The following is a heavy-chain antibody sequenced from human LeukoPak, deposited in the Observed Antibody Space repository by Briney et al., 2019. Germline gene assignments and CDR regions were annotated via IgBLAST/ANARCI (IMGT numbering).Heavy chain of an antibody. CDR3: ARGLTAAGASAFDY. CDR1: GFTFSTYW. D-gene: IGHD6-13*01. CDR2: ILTDGSIT. Sequence: GGSLRLSRAASGFTFSTYWMHWVRQAPGKGLVWVSRILTDGSITTYADSVKGRFTISRDNAKNTLYLQMNSLRADDTAIYYCARGLTAAGASAFDYWGQGTLVTVSS. V-gene: IGHV3-74*01. J-gene: IGHJ4*02.